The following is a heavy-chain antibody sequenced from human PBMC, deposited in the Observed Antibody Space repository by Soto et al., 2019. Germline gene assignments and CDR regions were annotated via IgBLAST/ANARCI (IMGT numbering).Heavy chain of an antibody. CDR2: VYNSGST. D-gene: IGHD6-13*01. Sequence: PGKGLEWIGYVYNSGSTNYNPSLKSRVTISEDTSKSQFSLKVNSMTAADTAVYYCARYRREAVAGYTLDNWGQGILVTVS. J-gene: IGHJ4*02. CDR3: ARYRREAVAGYTLDN. V-gene: IGHV4-59*01.